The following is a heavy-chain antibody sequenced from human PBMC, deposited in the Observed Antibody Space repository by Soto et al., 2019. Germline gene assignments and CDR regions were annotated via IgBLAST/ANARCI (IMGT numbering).Heavy chain of an antibody. V-gene: IGHV3-21*01. CDR2: ISSSSSYI. Sequence: EVQLVESGGGLVKPGGSLRLSCAASGFTFSSYNMNWVRQAPGKGLECVSSISSSSSYIYYADSVKGRFTISRDNAKNSLYLQMNSLRAEDTAVYYCARSAGDYYGMDVWGQGTTVTVFS. CDR3: ARSAGDYYGMDV. CDR1: GFTFSSYN. J-gene: IGHJ6*02. D-gene: IGHD3-10*01.